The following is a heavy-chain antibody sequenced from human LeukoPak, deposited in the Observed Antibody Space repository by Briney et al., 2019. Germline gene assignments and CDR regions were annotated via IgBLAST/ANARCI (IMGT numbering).Heavy chain of an antibody. Sequence: GGSLRLSCAASGFNFNEHYMSWIRQAPGKGLEWLSYISSTGSTTYSADSVKGRFTISRDNAKNSLYLQLNYVTAEDTAVYYCARAHIVTNYFDSWGQGTLVTVSS. V-gene: IGHV3-11*04. CDR3: ARAHIVTNYFDS. J-gene: IGHJ4*02. D-gene: IGHD1-14*01. CDR2: ISSTGSTT. CDR1: GFNFNEHY.